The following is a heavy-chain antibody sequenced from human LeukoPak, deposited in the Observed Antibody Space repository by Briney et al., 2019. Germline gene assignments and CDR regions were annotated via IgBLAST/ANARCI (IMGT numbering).Heavy chain of an antibody. D-gene: IGHD3-10*01. J-gene: IGHJ4*02. Sequence: SETLSLTFTVSGGSISSGGYYWSWIRQPPGKGLEWIGYIYHSGSTYYNPSLKSRVTISVDRSKNQFSLKLSSVTAADTAVYYCARESAMVRGVTTFDYWGQGTLVTVSS. CDR3: ARESAMVRGVTTFDY. CDR1: GGSISSGGYY. CDR2: IYHSGST. V-gene: IGHV4-30-2*01.